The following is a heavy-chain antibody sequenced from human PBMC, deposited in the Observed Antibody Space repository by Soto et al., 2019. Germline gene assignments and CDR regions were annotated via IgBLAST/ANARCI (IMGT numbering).Heavy chain of an antibody. Sequence: ASETLSLTCTVSGGSVSSGSYYWSWIRQPPGKGLEWIGYIYYSGSTNYNPSLKSRVTISVDTSKNQFSLKLSSVTAADTAVYYCAREISVKGNFDYWGQGTLVTVSS. CDR1: GGSVSSGSYY. D-gene: IGHD3-16*02. CDR3: AREISVKGNFDY. CDR2: IYYSGST. J-gene: IGHJ4*02. V-gene: IGHV4-61*01.